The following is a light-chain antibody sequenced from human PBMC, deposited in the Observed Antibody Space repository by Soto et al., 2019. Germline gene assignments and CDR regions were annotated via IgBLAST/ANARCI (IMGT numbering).Light chain of an antibody. CDR2: AAS. CDR1: QDISNY. J-gene: IGKJ4*01. V-gene: IGKV1-9*01. Sequence: DIQLTQSPSFLSASVGDRVTITCRASQDISNYVAWYQQKPGTAPKLLISAASTLQSGVPSRFSGSGSGTEFTLTISSLQPEDFASYYCQQLNSYLTFGGGTKVEIK. CDR3: QQLNSYLT.